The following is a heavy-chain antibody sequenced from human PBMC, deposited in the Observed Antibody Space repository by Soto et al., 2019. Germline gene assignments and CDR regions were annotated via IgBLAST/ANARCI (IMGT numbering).Heavy chain of an antibody. Sequence: ASVKVSCKASGGTFSRYAISWVRQAPGQGLEWMGGIIPIFGTANYAQKFQGRVTITADESTSTAYMELSSLRFEDTAVYYCARLVVGATWYYFDYWGQGTLVTVSS. V-gene: IGHV1-69*13. D-gene: IGHD1-26*01. CDR3: ARLVVGATWYYFDY. CDR2: IIPIFGTA. CDR1: GGTFSRYA. J-gene: IGHJ4*02.